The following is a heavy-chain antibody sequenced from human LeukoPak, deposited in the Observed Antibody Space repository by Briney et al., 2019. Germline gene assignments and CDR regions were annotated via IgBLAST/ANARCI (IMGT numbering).Heavy chain of an antibody. D-gene: IGHD4-17*01. CDR1: GGSISSSSYY. Sequence: SETLSLTCTVSGGSISSSSYYWGWIRQPPGKGLEWIGSIYYSGSTYYNPSLKSRVTISVDTSKNQFSLKLSSVTAADTAVYYCARINGDYVYRIIDYWGQGTLVTVSS. V-gene: IGHV4-39*07. CDR2: IYYSGST. CDR3: ARINGDYVYRIIDY. J-gene: IGHJ4*02.